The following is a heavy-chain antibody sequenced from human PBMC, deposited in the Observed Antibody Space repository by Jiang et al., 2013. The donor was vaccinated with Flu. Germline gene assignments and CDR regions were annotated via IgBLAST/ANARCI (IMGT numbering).Heavy chain of an antibody. J-gene: IGHJ5*02. CDR3: ARMAPITMIRRTAWLDP. CDR1: GFSLNNARMG. V-gene: IGHV2-26*01. Sequence: KPTQTLTLTCTVSGFSLNNARMGVSWIRHAPREGPGVACTLFFRMNEKSYSTSLKSRLTISKDTYQKPGGPYHDQHEPCDTATYYCARMAPITMIRRTAWLDPWGQGTLVTVSS. CDR2: FFRMNEK. D-gene: IGHD3-10*01.